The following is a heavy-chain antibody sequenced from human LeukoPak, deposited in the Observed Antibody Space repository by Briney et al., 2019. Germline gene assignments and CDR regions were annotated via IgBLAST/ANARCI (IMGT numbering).Heavy chain of an antibody. Sequence: GASVKVSCKVSGYTLTELSMHWVRQAPGKGLEWMGGFDPEDGETIYAQKFQGRVTMTEDTSTDTAYMELSSLRSEDTAVYYCATPPYSSGWLHHWGQGTLVTVSS. D-gene: IGHD6-19*01. CDR1: GYTLTELS. CDR2: FDPEDGET. J-gene: IGHJ1*01. CDR3: ATPPYSSGWLHH. V-gene: IGHV1-24*01.